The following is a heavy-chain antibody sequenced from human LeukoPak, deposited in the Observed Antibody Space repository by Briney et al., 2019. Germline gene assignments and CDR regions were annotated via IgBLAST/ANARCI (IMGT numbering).Heavy chain of an antibody. Sequence: SQTPSLTCDISGDSVSSNSAAWNWIRQSPSRGLEWLGRTFYRSKRYNEYEVSLKSRLTIHADTSKNHFSLQLNSVPPEDMAVYYCARSGGTAIGNYERATFDYWGQGTLVTVSS. V-gene: IGHV6-1*01. D-gene: IGHD1-7*01. CDR3: ARSGGTAIGNYERATFDY. CDR2: TFYRSKRYN. CDR1: GDSVSSNSAA. J-gene: IGHJ4*02.